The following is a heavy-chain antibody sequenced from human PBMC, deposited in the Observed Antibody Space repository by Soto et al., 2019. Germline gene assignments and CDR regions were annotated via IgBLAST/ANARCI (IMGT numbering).Heavy chain of an antibody. V-gene: IGHV3-48*03. J-gene: IGHJ4*02. CDR3: ARDTPTVAGAFDY. Sequence: EVQLVESGGGLVQPGGSLRLSCAASGFTFSSYEMNWVRQAPGKGLEWVSYISSSGSTIYYADSVKGRFTISRDNAKNSLYLQMNSLGAEDTAVYYCARDTPTVAGAFDYWGQGTLVTVSS. CDR1: GFTFSSYE. D-gene: IGHD4-17*01. CDR2: ISSSGSTI.